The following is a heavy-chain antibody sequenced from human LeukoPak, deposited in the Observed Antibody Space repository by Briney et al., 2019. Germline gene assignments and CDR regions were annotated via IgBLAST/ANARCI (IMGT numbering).Heavy chain of an antibody. CDR1: GYTFTGYY. CDR3: ARGSVRGVSTINY. V-gene: IGHV1-8*03. Sequence: ASVKVSCKASGYTFTGYYMHWVRQAPGQGLEWMGWINPNSGDTGYAQKFQGRVTITRDTSISTAYMELSSLRSEDTAIYYCARGSVRGVSTINYWGQGTLVTVSS. CDR2: INPNSGDT. J-gene: IGHJ4*02. D-gene: IGHD5/OR15-5a*01.